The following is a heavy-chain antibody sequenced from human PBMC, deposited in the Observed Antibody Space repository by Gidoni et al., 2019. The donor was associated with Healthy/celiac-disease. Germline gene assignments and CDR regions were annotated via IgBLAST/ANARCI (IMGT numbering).Heavy chain of an antibody. CDR1: GGSISSGGSY. CDR3: ARGGGYCSSTSCYAAEGMDV. CDR2: IYYSGST. V-gene: IGHV4-31*03. D-gene: IGHD2-2*01. Sequence: QVQLQESGPGLVKPSQTLSLTCTVSGGSISSGGSYWSWIRQHPGKGLEWIGYIYYSGSTYYNPSLKSRVTISVDTSKNQFSLKLSSVTAADTAVYYCARGGGYCSSTSCYAAEGMDVWGQGTTVTVSS. J-gene: IGHJ6*02.